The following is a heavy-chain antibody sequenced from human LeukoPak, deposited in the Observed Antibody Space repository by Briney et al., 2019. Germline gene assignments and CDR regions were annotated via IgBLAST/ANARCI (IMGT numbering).Heavy chain of an antibody. CDR1: GFTFSSYA. CDR3: ARVRYGELDV. D-gene: IGHD4-17*01. J-gene: IGHJ6*02. Sequence: GGALRLSCAASGFTFSSYAMSWVRQAPGRGLEWVLSMSGSGGRTYYSDSVKGRFTTSRDDTKNTLYLKMNSLRAEDTAVYYCARVRYGELDVWGQGTTVTVSS. CDR2: MSGSGGRT. V-gene: IGHV3-23*01.